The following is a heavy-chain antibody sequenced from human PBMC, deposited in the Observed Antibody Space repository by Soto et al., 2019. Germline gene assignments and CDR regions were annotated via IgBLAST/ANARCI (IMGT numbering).Heavy chain of an antibody. Sequence: EVQLVESGGGLVQPGGSLRLSCAASGFTFSTYWMHWVRQAPGKGLEWVSRIKTDGSYTNYADSVKGRFTISRDNAKNTLFLQMDSLGAEDTAVYLCATGGSGYFRYWGQGTLDTVSS. V-gene: IGHV3-74*01. CDR2: IKTDGSYT. J-gene: IGHJ4*02. CDR3: ATGGSGYFRY. CDR1: GFTFSTYW. D-gene: IGHD3-22*01.